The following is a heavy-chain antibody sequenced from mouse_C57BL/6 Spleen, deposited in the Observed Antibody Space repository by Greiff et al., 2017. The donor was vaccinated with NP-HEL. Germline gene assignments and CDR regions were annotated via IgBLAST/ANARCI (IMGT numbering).Heavy chain of an antibody. V-gene: IGHV1-42*01. D-gene: IGHD2-3*01. J-gene: IGHJ3*01. Sequence: VQLQQSGPELVKPGASVKISCKASGYSFTGYYMNWVKQSPEKSLEWIGEINPSTGGTTYNQKFKAKATLTVDKSSSTAYMQLKSLTSEDSAVYYCARRSDGPFAYWGQGTLVTVSA. CDR1: GYSFTGYY. CDR3: ARRSDGPFAY. CDR2: INPSTGGT.